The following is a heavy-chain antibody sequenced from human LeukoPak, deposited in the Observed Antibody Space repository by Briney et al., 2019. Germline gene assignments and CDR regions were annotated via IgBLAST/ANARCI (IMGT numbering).Heavy chain of an antibody. J-gene: IGHJ6*02. CDR3: ARAGKGSSWYGAYYYYGMDV. CDR2: ISSSGSTI. Sequence: GGSLRLSCAASGFTFSSYEMNWVRQAPGKGLEWVSYISSSGSTIYYADSVKGRFTISRDNAKNSLYLQMNSLRAEDTAVYYCARAGKGSSWYGAYYYYGMDVWGQGTTVTVSS. D-gene: IGHD6-13*01. V-gene: IGHV3-48*03. CDR1: GFTFSSYE.